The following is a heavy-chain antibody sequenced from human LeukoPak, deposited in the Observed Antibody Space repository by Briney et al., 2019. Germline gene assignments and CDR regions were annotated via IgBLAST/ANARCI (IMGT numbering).Heavy chain of an antibody. J-gene: IGHJ4*02. CDR3: ARGVGYSSSIDY. CDR1: RYTFTGYF. D-gene: IGHD6-13*01. V-gene: IGHV1-2*02. CDR2: INPNSGGT. Sequence: ASVKVSCKASRYTFTGYFMHWVRQAPGQGLEWMGWINPNSGGTNYAQKFQGRVTMTRDTSISTAYMELSRLRSDDTAVYYCARGVGYSSSIDYWGQGTQVTVSS.